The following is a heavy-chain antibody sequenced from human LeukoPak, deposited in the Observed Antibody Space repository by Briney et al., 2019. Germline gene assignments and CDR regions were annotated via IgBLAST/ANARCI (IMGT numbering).Heavy chain of an antibody. CDR3: ARDRELDAFDI. J-gene: IGHJ3*02. Sequence: SQTLSLTCTVSGGSISSGDYYWSWIRQPPGKGLEWIGYIYYSGSTYYNPSLRSRLTISVDMSKNQFSLKLRSVTAADTAVYYCARDRELDAFDIWGQGTMVTVSS. CDR1: GGSISSGDYY. V-gene: IGHV4-30-4*01. CDR2: IYYSGST. D-gene: IGHD1-26*01.